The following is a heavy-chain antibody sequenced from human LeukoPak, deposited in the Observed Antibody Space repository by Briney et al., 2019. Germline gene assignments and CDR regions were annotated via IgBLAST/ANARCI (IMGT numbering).Heavy chain of an antibody. V-gene: IGHV4-34*01. CDR1: GGSFSGYY. D-gene: IGHD2-8*01. Sequence: PSETLSLTCAVYGGSFSGYYWTWIRQPPGRGLEWIGEINHSGSTNYNPSLKSRVTISVDTSKNQFSLKLNSVTAADTAVYYCANLISEVDWGQGTLVTVSS. CDR3: ANLISEVD. CDR2: INHSGST. J-gene: IGHJ4*02.